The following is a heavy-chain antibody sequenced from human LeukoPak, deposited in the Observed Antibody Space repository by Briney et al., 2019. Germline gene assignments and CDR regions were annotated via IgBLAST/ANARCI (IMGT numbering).Heavy chain of an antibody. D-gene: IGHD3-10*01. Sequence: ASVKVSCKASGYTFTTYDINWVRQAAGQGLEWMGWMNPNSGNTGYAQKFQGRVTMTRNTSISTAYMELSSLRSEDTAVYYCARVITMVRGVMGYYYYMDVWGKGTTVTISS. CDR3: ARVITMVRGVMGYYYYMDV. J-gene: IGHJ6*03. CDR1: GYTFTTYD. V-gene: IGHV1-8*01. CDR2: MNPNSGNT.